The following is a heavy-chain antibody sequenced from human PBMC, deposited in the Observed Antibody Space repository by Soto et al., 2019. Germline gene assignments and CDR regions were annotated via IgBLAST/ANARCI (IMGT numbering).Heavy chain of an antibody. CDR1: GFQLSDLY. CDR3: ARSVDLDH. D-gene: IGHD2-15*01. J-gene: IGHJ4*02. Sequence: GGSLRLSCAPSGFQLSDLYMSRIRQAPGKGLEWVSYISLSRGYTKYADSVKGRFTISRDNTKNLLYLQMNSLRAEDTAVYYCARSVDLDHWGQGTLVTVSS. V-gene: IGHV3-11*06. CDR2: ISLSRGYT.